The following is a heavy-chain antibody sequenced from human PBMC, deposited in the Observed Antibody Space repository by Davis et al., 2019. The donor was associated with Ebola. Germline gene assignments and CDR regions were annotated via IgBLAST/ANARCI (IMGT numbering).Heavy chain of an antibody. CDR3: ARVYTHNWFDP. V-gene: IGHV4-31*11. Sequence: MPSETLSLTCAVYGGTFSGYYWNWIRQHPGKGLEWIGYIYYSGSTYYNPSLKSRVTISVDTSKNQFSLKLSSVTAADTAVYYCARVYTHNWFDPWGQGTLVTVSS. D-gene: IGHD1-14*01. CDR2: IYYSGST. J-gene: IGHJ5*02. CDR1: GGTFSGYY.